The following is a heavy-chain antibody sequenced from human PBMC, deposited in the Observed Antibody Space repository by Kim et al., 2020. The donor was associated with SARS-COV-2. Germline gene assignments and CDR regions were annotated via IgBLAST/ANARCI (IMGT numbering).Heavy chain of an antibody. Sequence: SVKVSCKASGGTFSSYAISWVRQAPGQGLEWMGGIIPIFGTANYAQKFQGRVTITADESTSTAYMELSSLRSEDTAVYYCARSPVLRYFDWSYRPRVSGMDVWGQGTTVTVSS. J-gene: IGHJ6*02. V-gene: IGHV1-69*13. CDR1: GGTFSSYA. CDR3: ARSPVLRYFDWSYRPRVSGMDV. D-gene: IGHD3-9*01. CDR2: IIPIFGTA.